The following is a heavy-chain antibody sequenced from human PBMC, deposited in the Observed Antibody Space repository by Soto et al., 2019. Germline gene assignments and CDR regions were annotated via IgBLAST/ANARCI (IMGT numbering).Heavy chain of an antibody. J-gene: IGHJ6*03. CDR2: ISGSGGST. V-gene: IGHV3-23*01. CDR3: AKGVRPIYYYYYYMDV. D-gene: IGHD1-1*01. Sequence: TGGSLRLSCAASGFTFSSYAMSWVRQAPGKGLEWVSAISGSGGSTYYADSVKGRFTISRDNSKNTLYLQMNSLRAEDTAVYYCAKGVRPIYYYYYYMDVWGKGTTVTVSS. CDR1: GFTFSSYA.